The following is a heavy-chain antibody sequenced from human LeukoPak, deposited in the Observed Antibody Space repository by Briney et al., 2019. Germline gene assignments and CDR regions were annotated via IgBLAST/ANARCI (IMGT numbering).Heavy chain of an antibody. D-gene: IGHD2-2*01. Sequence: GGSLRLSCVVSGFTFSRYAMSWVRQAPGKGLEWVSGISGSGGSTYYAVSVKGRFTISRDNTKNTLYLQMNSLRAEDTAVYYCAKDRHAPGRYCSSTTCFPFDSWGQGTLVTVSS. CDR3: AKDRHAPGRYCSSTTCFPFDS. CDR1: GFTFSRYA. CDR2: ISGSGGST. V-gene: IGHV3-23*01. J-gene: IGHJ5*01.